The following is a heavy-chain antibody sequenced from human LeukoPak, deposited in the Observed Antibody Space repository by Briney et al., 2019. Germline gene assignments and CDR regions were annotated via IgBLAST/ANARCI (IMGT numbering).Heavy chain of an antibody. V-gene: IGHV3-53*01. Sequence: PGGSLRLSRAASGFTVSSNYMNWVRQAPGKGLEWVSVIYSGGSTYSADSVKGRFTISRDNSKNTLYLQMSSLRAEDTAVYYCARESVNYDSCGYYYRFDVFDMWGQRTMVTVSS. CDR2: IYSGGST. J-gene: IGHJ3*02. CDR3: ARESVNYDSCGYYYRFDVFDM. D-gene: IGHD3-22*01. CDR1: GFTVSSNY.